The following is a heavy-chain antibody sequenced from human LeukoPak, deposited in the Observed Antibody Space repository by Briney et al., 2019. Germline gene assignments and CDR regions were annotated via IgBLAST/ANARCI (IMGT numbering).Heavy chain of an antibody. D-gene: IGHD4-17*01. Sequence: GGSLRLSCAASGFTFSSYSMNWVRQAPGKGLEWVSGFSVSDKTTYYADSAKGRFTISRDNSKNTLYLQINSLRAEDTAVYYCAKDPSVYYGDYIIRWGQGTLVIVSS. V-gene: IGHV3-23*01. CDR3: AKDPSVYYGDYIIR. J-gene: IGHJ4*02. CDR1: GFTFSSYS. CDR2: FSVSDKTT.